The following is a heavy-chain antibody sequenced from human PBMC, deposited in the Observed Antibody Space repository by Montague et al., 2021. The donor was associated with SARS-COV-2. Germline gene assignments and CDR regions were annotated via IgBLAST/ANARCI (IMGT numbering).Heavy chain of an antibody. J-gene: IGHJ4*02. Sequence: SLRLSCAASGFTFSSYAMHWVRQAPGKGLEWVAVISYDGSNKYYADSVKGQFTISRDNSKNTLYLQMNSLRAEDTAVYYCAREDYGDYGFDYWGQGTLVTVSS. CDR3: AREDYGDYGFDY. D-gene: IGHD4-17*01. CDR2: ISYDGSNK. CDR1: GFTFSSYA. V-gene: IGHV3-30-3*01.